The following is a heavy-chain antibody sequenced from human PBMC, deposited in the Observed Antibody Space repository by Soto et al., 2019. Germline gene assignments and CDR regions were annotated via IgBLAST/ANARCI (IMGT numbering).Heavy chain of an antibody. CDR1: GGSFSGHS. V-gene: IGHV4-34*01. CDR3: STRAYDTNGYYRFDP. J-gene: IGHJ5*01. D-gene: IGHD3-22*01. Sequence: SETLSLTCAVYGGSFSGHSWTWIRQSPGKGLEWIGGINHSGRVNYSPSLKSRVTISLDTSKNQFSLTLSAVTAADTAMYYCSTRAYDTNGYYRFDPWGQGTLVTVSS. CDR2: INHSGRV.